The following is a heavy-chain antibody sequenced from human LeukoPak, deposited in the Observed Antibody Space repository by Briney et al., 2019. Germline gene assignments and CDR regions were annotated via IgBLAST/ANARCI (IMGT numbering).Heavy chain of an antibody. D-gene: IGHD2-8*01. CDR3: AKVRGGPTARYAAWES. V-gene: IGHV3-23*01. CDR1: TFTFSSYA. J-gene: IGHJ3*01. Sequence: GGSLRLSCAASTFTFSSYAMNWVRQAPGKGLEWVSAISGSGESTYYADSVKGRFTISRDNSKRTLYLQMNSLRPEDTAVYYCAKVRGGPTARYAAWESWGQGTMVTVSS. CDR2: ISGSGEST.